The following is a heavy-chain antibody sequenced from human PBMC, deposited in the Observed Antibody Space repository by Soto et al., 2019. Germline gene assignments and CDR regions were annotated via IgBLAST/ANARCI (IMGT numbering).Heavy chain of an antibody. D-gene: IGHD2-21*02. CDR3: ARGGCVTALYSSWDG. J-gene: IGHJ6*01. V-gene: IGHV1-69*06. Sequence: GASLKVACKAPGPNLSTKAIPGLRQAPGQGLEWMGAFIPMFGSPKYAQKFLGRVTITADNPTSTIYMEVISLTSPDTAVYYCARGGCVTALYSSWDGWRQGTRGVVAS. CDR2: FIPMFGSP. CDR1: GPNLSTKA.